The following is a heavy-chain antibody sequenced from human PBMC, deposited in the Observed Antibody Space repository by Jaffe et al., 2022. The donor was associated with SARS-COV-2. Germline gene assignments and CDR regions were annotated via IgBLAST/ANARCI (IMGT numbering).Heavy chain of an antibody. CDR2: ISFDGRNE. D-gene: IGHD3-9*01. Sequence: QVQLVESGGGVVQPGGSLRLSCAASGFTFSDYAMRWVRQGPGKGLEWVAIISFDGRNEHYAGSVRGRFSISRDNSKNRVFLQMSSLRPEDAALYFCARDPYIFPTPLPLDYWGQGTLVTVSS. CDR3: ARDPYIFPTPLPLDY. CDR1: GFTFSDYA. V-gene: IGHV3-30*04. J-gene: IGHJ4*02.